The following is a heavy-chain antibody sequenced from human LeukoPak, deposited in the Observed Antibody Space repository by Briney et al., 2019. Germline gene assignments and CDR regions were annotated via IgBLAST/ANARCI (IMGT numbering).Heavy chain of an antibody. CDR2: IDYDSSHI. Sequence: GGSLRLSCAASGFTFSNSAMNWVRQVPGRGLEWVSSIDYDSSHIYYAASVRGRFTISRDNARNSVYLQMNSLRVEDTAVYYCARDPLRYLRVGHYDYWGQGTLVAVSS. CDR1: GFTFSNSA. D-gene: IGHD3-9*01. V-gene: IGHV3-21*04. J-gene: IGHJ4*02. CDR3: ARDPLRYLRVGHYDY.